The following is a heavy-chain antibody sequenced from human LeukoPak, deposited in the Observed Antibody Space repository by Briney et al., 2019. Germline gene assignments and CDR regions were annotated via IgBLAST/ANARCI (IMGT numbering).Heavy chain of an antibody. CDR2: IYYTGST. J-gene: IGHJ6*02. CDR1: GGPIGSFY. D-gene: IGHD3-3*01. CDR3: VREPRSYDFSSGFYIAHGMDV. Sequence: PSETLSLTCTVSGGPIGSFYWSWIRQPPGKGLEWIGYIYYTGSTNYNPSLKSRVTISVDTSKNQFSLKLSSVTAADTAVYYCVREPRSYDFSSGFYIAHGMDVRGQGTTVTVSS. V-gene: IGHV4-59*01.